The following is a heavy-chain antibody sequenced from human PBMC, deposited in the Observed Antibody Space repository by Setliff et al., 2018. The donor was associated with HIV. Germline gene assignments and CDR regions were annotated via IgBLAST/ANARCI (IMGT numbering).Heavy chain of an antibody. J-gene: IGHJ5*02. CDR3: ARHWRGSGWSNWFDP. V-gene: IGHV4-38-2*02. CDR2: IYYSGST. D-gene: IGHD6-19*01. CDR1: GYSITNGYY. Sequence: PSETLSLTCSVSGYSITNGYYWGWFRQSPGKGLEWIGSIYYSGSTFYNPSLKSRLTISVDTSKNQFSLKLTSVTAADTAVYYCARHWRGSGWSNWFDPWGQGTLVTVSS.